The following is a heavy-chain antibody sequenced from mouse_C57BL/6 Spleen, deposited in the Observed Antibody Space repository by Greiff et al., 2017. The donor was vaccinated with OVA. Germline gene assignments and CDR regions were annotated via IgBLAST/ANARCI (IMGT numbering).Heavy chain of an antibody. D-gene: IGHD1-1*01. V-gene: IGHV14-4*01. J-gene: IGHJ3*01. Sequence: EVQLQQSGAELVRPGASVKLSCTASGFNIKDDYMHWVKQRPEQGLEWIGWIDPENGDTEYASKFQGKATITADTSSNTAYLQLSSLTSEDTAVYYCTTYGSKVAYWGQGTLVTVSA. CDR2: IDPENGDT. CDR1: GFNIKDDY. CDR3: TTYGSKVAY.